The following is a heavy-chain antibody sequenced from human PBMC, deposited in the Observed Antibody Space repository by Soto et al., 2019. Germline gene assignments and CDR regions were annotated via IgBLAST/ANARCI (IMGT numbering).Heavy chain of an antibody. CDR3: VRGDDYGDPYGYFDL. D-gene: IGHD4-17*01. V-gene: IGHV1-18*01. CDR2: ISAYNGNT. Sequence: QVQLVQSGAEVKKPGASVKVSCKASGYTFTSYGISWVRQAPGQGLEWMGWISAYNGNTNYAQKLQGRVTRTKDTSTSTAYMELRSLRSDDTAVYYCVRGDDYGDPYGYFDLWGRGTLVTVSS. CDR1: GYTFTSYG. J-gene: IGHJ2*01.